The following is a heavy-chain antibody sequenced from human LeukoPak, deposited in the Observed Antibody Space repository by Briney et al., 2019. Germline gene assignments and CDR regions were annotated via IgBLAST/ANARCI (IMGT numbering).Heavy chain of an antibody. J-gene: IGHJ4*02. CDR1: GFNFVTYA. CDR3: AKGSVVYYDFWSGSYADY. CDR2: ISNSGERT. Sequence: PGGSLRLSCAASGFNFVTYAMNWVRQAPGKGLEWVSVISNSGERTHYADSVKGRFTISRDNSKKMLILQMDSLSAEDTATYYCAKGSVVYYDFWSGSYADYWGQGTLVTVSS. V-gene: IGHV3-23*01. D-gene: IGHD3-3*01.